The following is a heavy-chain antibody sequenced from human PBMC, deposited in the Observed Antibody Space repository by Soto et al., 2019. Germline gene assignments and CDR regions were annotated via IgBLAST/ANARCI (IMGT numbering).Heavy chain of an antibody. V-gene: IGHV3-7*01. Sequence: GGSLRLACAASGFTFSSYWMSWVRQAAGEGLEWVANIKQDGSEKYYVDSVKGRFTISRDNAKNSLYLQMNSLRAEDTAVYYCARDLATYYYGSGNPGVWGQGTLVTVSS. D-gene: IGHD3-10*01. J-gene: IGHJ4*02. CDR2: IKQDGSEK. CDR3: ARDLATYYYGSGNPGV. CDR1: GFTFSSYW.